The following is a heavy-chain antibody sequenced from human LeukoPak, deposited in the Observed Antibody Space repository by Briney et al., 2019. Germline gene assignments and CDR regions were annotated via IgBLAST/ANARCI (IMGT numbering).Heavy chain of an antibody. CDR1: GGSFSGYY. CDR2: INHSGST. V-gene: IGHV4-34*01. Sequence: SETLSLTCAVYGGSFSGYYWSWIRQPPGKGLEWIGEINHSGSTNYNPSLKSRVTISVDTSKNQFSLSLNSVTAADTAVYFCAKDWRPAAGTDVFDIWGQGTMVTVSP. D-gene: IGHD6-13*01. J-gene: IGHJ3*02. CDR3: AKDWRPAAGTDVFDI.